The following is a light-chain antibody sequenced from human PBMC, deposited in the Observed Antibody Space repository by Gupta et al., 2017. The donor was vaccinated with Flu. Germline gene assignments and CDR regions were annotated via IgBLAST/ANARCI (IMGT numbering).Light chain of an antibody. CDR3: QKRSNWPPYT. CDR1: QSVGTY. CDR2: DAS. J-gene: IGKJ2*01. Sequence: VTLSLSPGERATLSCRASQSVGTYLAWYQQKPGQTPRLLIYDASNRATGIPARFSGSGSGTDFTLTISSREPEDFAVYYCQKRSNWPPYTFGQGTRLDI. V-gene: IGKV3-11*01.